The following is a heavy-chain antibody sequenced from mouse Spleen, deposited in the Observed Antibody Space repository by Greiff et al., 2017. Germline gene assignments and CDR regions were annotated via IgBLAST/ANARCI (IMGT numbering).Heavy chain of an antibody. V-gene: IGHV7-3*01. D-gene: IGHD1-1*01. CDR1: GFTFTDYY. J-gene: IGHJ2*01. CDR3: ARSRIYYYGSFDH. Sequence: EVKLVESGGGLVQPGGSLSLSCAASGFTFTDYYMSWVRKPPGKALEWLGFIRNKANGYTTEYSASVKGRFTISRDNSQSILYLQMNALRAEDSATYYCARSRIYYYGSFDHWGQGTPLPVSS. CDR2: IRNKANGYTT.